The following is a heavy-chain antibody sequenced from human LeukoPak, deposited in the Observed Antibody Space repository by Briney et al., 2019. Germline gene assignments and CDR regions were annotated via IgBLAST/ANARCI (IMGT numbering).Heavy chain of an antibody. Sequence: GGSLRLSCVASGFTFSNYAMIWVRQAPGKGPQWVSVISAGGVSLFSGSGSAAYYADSVGGRFTISRDNSKNTLYPQMNSLRADDTAVYYCAKMSGVVWFGELRLPFDSWGQGTVVTVSS. V-gene: IGHV3-23*01. D-gene: IGHD3-10*01. CDR1: GFTFSNYA. CDR2: ISAGGVSLFSGSGSAA. J-gene: IGHJ4*02. CDR3: AKMSGVVWFGELRLPFDS.